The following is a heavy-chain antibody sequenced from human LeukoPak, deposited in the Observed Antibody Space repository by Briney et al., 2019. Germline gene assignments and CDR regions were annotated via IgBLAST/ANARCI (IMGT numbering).Heavy chain of an antibody. CDR1: GFTFSSYG. CDR3: AKDFWRIAAAENPPTPFDY. CDR2: ISGSGGST. D-gene: IGHD6-13*01. J-gene: IGHJ4*02. Sequence: PGGSLRLSCAASGFTFSSYGMSWVRQAPGKGLEWVSAISGSGGSTYYADSVKGRFTISRDNSKNTLYLQMNSLRAEDTAVYYCAKDFWRIAAAENPPTPFDYWGQGTLVTVSS. V-gene: IGHV3-23*01.